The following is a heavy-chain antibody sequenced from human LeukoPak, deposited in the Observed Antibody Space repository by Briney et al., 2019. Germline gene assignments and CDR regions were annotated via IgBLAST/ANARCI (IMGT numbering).Heavy chain of an antibody. J-gene: IGHJ5*02. D-gene: IGHD2-15*01. CDR2: IYYSGST. CDR3: ARHGYDCSGGSCWNWFDP. Sequence: SETLSLTCTVSGGSISSYYWSWIRQPPGKGLEWIEYIYYSGSTNYNPSLKSRVTISVDTSKNQFSLKLSSVTAADTAVYYCARHGYDCSGGSCWNWFDPWGQGTLVTVSS. CDR1: GGSISSYY. V-gene: IGHV4-59*08.